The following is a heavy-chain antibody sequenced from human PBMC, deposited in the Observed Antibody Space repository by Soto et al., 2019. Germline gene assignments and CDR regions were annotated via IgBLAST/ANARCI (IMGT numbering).Heavy chain of an antibody. CDR1: GYTFTSYY. CDR2: INPSGGST. D-gene: IGHD5-12*01. CDR3: ARDEPSHSVYDFSGY. Sequence: ASLNVSCNASGYTFTSYYMHWVLQAPGQGLEWMGIINPSGGSTSYAQKFQGRVTMTRDTSTSTVYMELSSLRSEDTAVYYCARDEPSHSVYDFSGYWSQGTLVTVSS. V-gene: IGHV1-46*01. J-gene: IGHJ4*02.